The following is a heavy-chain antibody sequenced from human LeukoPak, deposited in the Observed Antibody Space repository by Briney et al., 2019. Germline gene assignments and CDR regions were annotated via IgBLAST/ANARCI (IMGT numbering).Heavy chain of an antibody. D-gene: IGHD2/OR15-2a*01. V-gene: IGHV5-51*01. Sequence: HGESLKISCKGPEYDFANYWIGWVRQMPGRGLEWKGIVYPAGSIIHYSPSFQGQVTISVDRSVSTAYLQWTSLKASDSAMYFCARRRYFDTYLDPWGQGTLVTVS. CDR3: ARRRYFDTYLDP. J-gene: IGHJ5*02. CDR1: EYDFANYW. CDR2: VYPAGSII.